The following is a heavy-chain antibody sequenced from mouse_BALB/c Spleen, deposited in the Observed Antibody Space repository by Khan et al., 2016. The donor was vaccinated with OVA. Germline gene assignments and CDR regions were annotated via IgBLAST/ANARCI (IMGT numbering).Heavy chain of an antibody. J-gene: IGHJ4*01. Sequence: QVQLQQPGAELVRPGSSAKLSCKASGYTFTNHWINWVKQRPGQGLEWIGNIYPSDDYTNYNENFKDKATLTIDKSSSTAYMQLISPTSEDSAVXYSTRELRLHYYAMDFWGQGTSVTVSS. V-gene: IGHV1-69*02. CDR3: TRELRLHYYAMDF. D-gene: IGHD2-4*01. CDR1: GYTFTNHW. CDR2: IYPSDDYT.